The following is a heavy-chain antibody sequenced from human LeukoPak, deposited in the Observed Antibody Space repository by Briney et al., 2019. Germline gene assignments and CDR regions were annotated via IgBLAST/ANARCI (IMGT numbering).Heavy chain of an antibody. CDR1: GFTFGDYA. CDR3: TRDLLWGYSGSYPSPLGEFLYDY. J-gene: IGHJ4*02. CDR2: IRSKAYGGTT. Sequence: PGRSLRLSCTASGFTFGDYAMSWFRQAPGKGLEWVGFIRSKAYGGTTEYAASVKGRFTISRDDSKSIAYLQMNSLKTEDTAVYYCTRDLLWGYSGSYPSPLGEFLYDYWGQGTLVTVSS. D-gene: IGHD1-26*01. V-gene: IGHV3-49*03.